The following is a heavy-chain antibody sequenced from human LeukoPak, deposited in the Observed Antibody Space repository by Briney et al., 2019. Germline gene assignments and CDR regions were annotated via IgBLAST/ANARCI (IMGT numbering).Heavy chain of an antibody. Sequence: GESLKISCKGSGYSFTTYWIGWARQMPGKGLEWMGIIYPGDSDTRYSPSFQGQVTISADKSISTAYLQWSSLKASDAAVYYCARRLPAPKAFDIWGQGTMVTVSS. CDR2: IYPGDSDT. V-gene: IGHV5-51*01. D-gene: IGHD2-2*01. J-gene: IGHJ3*02. CDR1: GYSFTTYW. CDR3: ARRLPAPKAFDI.